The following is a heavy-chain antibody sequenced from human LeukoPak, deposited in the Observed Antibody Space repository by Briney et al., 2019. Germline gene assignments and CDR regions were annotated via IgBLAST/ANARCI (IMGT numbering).Heavy chain of an antibody. J-gene: IGHJ3*02. Sequence: PGGSLRLSCVPSGFTFNSYPMHWVRQAPGKGLEWVAFIEDDGTKEYLADSVKGRFTISRDNSKDTVILQMNSLRVEDTALYYCAKDRGGPASFDIWGQGTMVIVSS. CDR2: IEDDGTKE. V-gene: IGHV3-30*02. D-gene: IGHD3-16*01. CDR1: GFTFNSYP. CDR3: AKDRGGPASFDI.